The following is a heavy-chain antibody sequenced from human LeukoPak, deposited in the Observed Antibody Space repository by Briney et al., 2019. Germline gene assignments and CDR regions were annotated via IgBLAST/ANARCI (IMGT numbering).Heavy chain of an antibody. CDR1: GFTFSSYW. J-gene: IGHJ4*02. D-gene: IGHD1-26*01. CDR2: IKQDGSEK. V-gene: IGHV3-7*01. Sequence: GGSLRLSCAASGFTFSSYWMSWVRQAPGKGLDWVANIKQDGSEKYYVDSVKGRFTISRDNAKNSLYLQMNSLRAEDTAVHYCARDPYKGATTTSPIDYWGQGTLVTVSS. CDR3: ARDPYKGATTTSPIDY.